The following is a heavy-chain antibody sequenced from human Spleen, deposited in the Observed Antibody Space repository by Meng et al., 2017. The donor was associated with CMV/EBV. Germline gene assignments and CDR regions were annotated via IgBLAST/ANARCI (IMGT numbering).Heavy chain of an antibody. Sequence: GESLKISCAASGFTFSSYAMSWVRQAPGKGLEWVSAISGSGGSTYYADSVKGRFTISRDNPKNTLYLQMNSLRAEDTAVYYCAKDLAYYYEPSRAYWGQGTLVTVSS. CDR3: AKDLAYYYEPSRAY. D-gene: IGHD3-22*01. V-gene: IGHV3-23*01. CDR1: GFTFSSYA. CDR2: ISGSGGST. J-gene: IGHJ4*02.